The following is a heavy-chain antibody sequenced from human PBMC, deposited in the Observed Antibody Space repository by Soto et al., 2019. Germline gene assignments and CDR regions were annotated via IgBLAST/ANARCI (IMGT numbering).Heavy chain of an antibody. Sequence: GILRLSCAASGCTFSDYYISLIRQAPGKGLEWVSYISSSSSYTNYADSAKGRFTISRDNAKNSLYLQMNSLRAEDTAVYYCARDIFEVYQLLWPGYYGMAVWGQGTTFT. CDR1: GCTFSDYY. CDR3: ARDIFEVYQLLWPGYYGMAV. J-gene: IGHJ6*02. CDR2: ISSSSSYT. V-gene: IGHV3-11*06. D-gene: IGHD2-2*01.